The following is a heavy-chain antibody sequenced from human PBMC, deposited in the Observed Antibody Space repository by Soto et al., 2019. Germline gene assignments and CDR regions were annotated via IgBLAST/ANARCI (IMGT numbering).Heavy chain of an antibody. CDR2: IKQDGSEK. CDR1: GFTFSSYW. D-gene: IGHD2-8*01. J-gene: IGHJ6*02. CDR3: VLMVLSGMDV. V-gene: IGHV3-7*05. Sequence: GSLRLSCAASGFTFSSYWMSWVRQAPGKGLEWVANIKQDGSEKYYVDSVKGRFTISRDNAKNSLYLQMNSPRAEDTAVYYCVLMVLSGMDVWGQGTTVTVSS.